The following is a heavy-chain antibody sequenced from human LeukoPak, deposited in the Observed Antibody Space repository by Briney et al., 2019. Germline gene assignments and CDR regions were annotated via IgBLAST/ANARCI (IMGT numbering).Heavy chain of an antibody. CDR1: GGSISNTNW. D-gene: IGHD2-15*01. V-gene: IGHV4-4*02. Sequence: SETLSLTCAVSGGSISNTNWWSWVRQPSGKGLEWIGEIYHSGSTDYNPSLKSRVTISVDKSKNHFSLKLTSVTAADTAVYYCARGVNLGYCSGGSCYGDYFDYWGQGTPVTVSS. CDR3: ARGVNLGYCSGGSCYGDYFDY. J-gene: IGHJ4*02. CDR2: IYHSGST.